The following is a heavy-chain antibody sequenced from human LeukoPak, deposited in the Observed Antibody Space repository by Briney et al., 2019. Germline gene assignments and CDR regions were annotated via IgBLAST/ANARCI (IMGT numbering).Heavy chain of an antibody. D-gene: IGHD2-2*02. CDR2: ISYDGSNK. CDR1: GFTFSSYA. V-gene: IGHV3-30*14. CDR3: ARGGVPAAIGGDYFDY. Sequence: GGSLRLSCAASGFTFSSYAMHWVRQAPGKGLEWVAVISYDGSNKYYADSVKGRFTISRDNSKNTLYLQMNSLRAEDTAVYYCARGGVPAAIGGDYFDYWGQGTLVTVSS. J-gene: IGHJ4*02.